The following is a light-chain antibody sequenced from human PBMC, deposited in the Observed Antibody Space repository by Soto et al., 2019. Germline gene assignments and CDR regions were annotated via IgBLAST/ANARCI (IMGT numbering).Light chain of an antibody. Sequence: EIELTQSPGTLSLYPGERATLTCRASQSVSSSYLAWYQQKPGQAPRLLIYGASSRATGIPDRFSGSGSGTDFTLTISRLEPEDFAAYYCQQYGSSPPTFGQGTKVDIK. CDR1: QSVSSSY. J-gene: IGKJ1*01. V-gene: IGKV3-20*01. CDR2: GAS. CDR3: QQYGSSPPT.